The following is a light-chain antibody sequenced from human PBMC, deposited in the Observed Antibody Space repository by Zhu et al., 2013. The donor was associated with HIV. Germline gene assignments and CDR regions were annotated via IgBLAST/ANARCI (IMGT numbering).Light chain of an antibody. CDR2: GAA. CDR1: QSVSDTH. J-gene: IGKJ1*01. Sequence: EIVLTQSPGTLSLSPGERATLSCKASQSVSDTHLAWFQQKPGQAPRLLLYGAAYRAIGIPDRFSGSGSGTDFTLNISRLEPEDFAVYYCQQYGNSAWTFGQGTKVEIK. V-gene: IGKV3-20*01. CDR3: QQYGNSAWT.